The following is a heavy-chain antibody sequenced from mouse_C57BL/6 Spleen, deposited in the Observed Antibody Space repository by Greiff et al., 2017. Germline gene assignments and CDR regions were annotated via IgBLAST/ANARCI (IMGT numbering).Heavy chain of an antibody. V-gene: IGHV1-53*01. D-gene: IGHD6-1*01. CDR3: ARVCLTREFYFDY. J-gene: IGHJ2*01. Sequence: VQLQQPGTELVKPGASVKLSCKASGYTFTSYWMHWVKQRPGQGLEWIGNINPSNGGTNYNEKFKSKATLTVDKSSSTAYMQLSSLTSEDSAVYYCARVCLTREFYFDYWGQGATLTVSS. CDR2: INPSNGGT. CDR1: GYTFTSYW.